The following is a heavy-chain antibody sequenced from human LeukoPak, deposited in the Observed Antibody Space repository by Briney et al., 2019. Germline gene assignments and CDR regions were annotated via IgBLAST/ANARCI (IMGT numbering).Heavy chain of an antibody. CDR3: ARAGQSDY. Sequence: GGPRSPSWEPPDFTLRNSTMNWFRQAPGKGLEWVSSISGGSRTINYADSVKGRFTTSRDNAKNSLFLQVNSLRAEDTAVYYCARAGQSDYWGQGTLVTVSS. CDR1: DFTLRNST. V-gene: IGHV3-48*04. J-gene: IGHJ4*02. CDR2: ISGGSRTI.